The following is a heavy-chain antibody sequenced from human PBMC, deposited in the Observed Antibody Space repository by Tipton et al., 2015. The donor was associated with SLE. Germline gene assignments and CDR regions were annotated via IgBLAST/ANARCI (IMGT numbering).Heavy chain of an antibody. D-gene: IGHD4-23*01. J-gene: IGHJ4*02. CDR2: INYSGST. Sequence: TLSLTCTIYRGSFSGYHWSWIRQPPGKGLEWIGEINYSGSTNYNPCLKRRVTISVDTPKNQFSLKLSSVPAAGTAVYYCVRVPVARHYFDYWGQGTLVSVSS. CDR3: VRVPVARHYFDY. V-gene: IGHV4-34*01. CDR1: RGSFSGYH.